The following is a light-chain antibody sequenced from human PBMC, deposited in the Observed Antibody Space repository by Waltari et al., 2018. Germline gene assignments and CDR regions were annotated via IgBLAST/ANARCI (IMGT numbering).Light chain of an antibody. CDR3: QHYVNLPVT. V-gene: IGKV3-20*01. J-gene: IGKJ1*01. CDR1: QSVSRA. CDR2: AAS. Sequence: EIVLTPSPATLSLSPGERATLSCRASQSVSRALAWYQQKPGQAPRLLIYAASTRATGVPDRFSGSGSGTDFSLTISRLDPEDFAVYYCQHYVNLPVTFGQGTKVEI.